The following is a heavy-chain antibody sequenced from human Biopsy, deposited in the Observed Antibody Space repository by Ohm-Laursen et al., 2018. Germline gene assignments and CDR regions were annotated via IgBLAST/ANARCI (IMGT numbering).Heavy chain of an antibody. Sequence: SLRHSCAAFGFTFSSYAMTWFRQAPGKGLEWVSTISGNSDIIYDTDSVKGRFTISRDNSKNTLYLQMNSLRADDTAVYYCALAAAQTVTHFDYWGQGTLVTVSS. CDR3: ALAAAQTVTHFDY. V-gene: IGHV3-23*01. D-gene: IGHD4-17*01. CDR1: GFTFSSYA. CDR2: ISGNSDII. J-gene: IGHJ4*02.